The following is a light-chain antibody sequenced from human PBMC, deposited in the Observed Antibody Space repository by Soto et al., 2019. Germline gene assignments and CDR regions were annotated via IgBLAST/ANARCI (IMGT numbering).Light chain of an antibody. V-gene: IGKV3-20*01. CDR1: RGVSANY. CDR3: QQYGSSPRT. Sequence: EIVLTQSPGTLSLSPGEGATLSCRASRGVSANYLAWYQQKPGQAPTLLIYGASIRAAGIPDRFSGSGSGTDFTLTIRRLEPEDFAVYYCQQYGSSPRTFGQGTKVAI. J-gene: IGKJ1*01. CDR2: GAS.